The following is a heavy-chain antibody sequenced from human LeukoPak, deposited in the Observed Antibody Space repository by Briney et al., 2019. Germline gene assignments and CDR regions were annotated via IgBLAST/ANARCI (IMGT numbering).Heavy chain of an antibody. CDR3: TGSIAGAGTGFDY. J-gene: IGHJ4*02. CDR2: IYPGDSDT. D-gene: IGHD6-19*01. V-gene: IGHV5-51*01. Sequence: GESLKISCQGSGYSFTRYWIGWVRQMPGKGLEWIGIIYPGDSDTRYSPSFQGQVTISADKSISTAYLQWSSLKASDTAMYYCTGSIAGAGTGFDYWGQGTLVTVSP. CDR1: GYSFTRYW.